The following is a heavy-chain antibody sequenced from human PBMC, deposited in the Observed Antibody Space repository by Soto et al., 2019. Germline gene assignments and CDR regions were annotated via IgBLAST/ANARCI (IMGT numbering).Heavy chain of an antibody. D-gene: IGHD3-22*01. CDR3: ANHLYYYDSSGYYYNWFAP. CDR2: IIPIFGTA. J-gene: IGHJ5*02. CDR1: GGTFSSYA. V-gene: IGHV1-69*13. Sequence: SVKVSCKASGGTFSSYAISWVRQAPGQGLEWMGGIIPIFGTANYAQKFQGRVTITADESTSTAYMELSSLRSEDTAVYYCANHLYYYDSSGYYYNWFAPWGRGTLVTVSS.